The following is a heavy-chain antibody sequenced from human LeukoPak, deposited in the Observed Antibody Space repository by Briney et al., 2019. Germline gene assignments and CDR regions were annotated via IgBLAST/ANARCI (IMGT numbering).Heavy chain of an antibody. D-gene: IGHD3-16*01. CDR3: AKGGIGGLIGRDHFDY. CDR2: ISYDESNE. Sequence: QPGGSLRLSCAASGFTFSNYAMHWVRQAPGKGLEWVAVISYDESNEYYADSVKGRFTISRDNSKNTLFLQMNSLRAEDMAVYYCAKGGIGGLIGRDHFDYWGQGTLVTVSS. V-gene: IGHV3-30-3*01. CDR1: GFTFSNYA. J-gene: IGHJ4*02.